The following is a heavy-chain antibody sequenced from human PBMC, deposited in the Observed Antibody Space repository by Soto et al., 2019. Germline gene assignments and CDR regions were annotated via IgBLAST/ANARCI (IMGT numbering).Heavy chain of an antibody. CDR3: ARISYDRSGYYYSPFDY. D-gene: IGHD3-22*01. V-gene: IGHV4-39*01. CDR1: GGSISSSSYY. Sequence: QLQLQESGPGLVKPSETLSLTCTVSGGSISSSSYYWGWIRQPPGKGLEWIGSIYYSGSTYYNPXRKSRVTISVXXSXNXXSLKLSSVTAADTAVYYCARISYDRSGYYYSPFDYWGQGTLVTVSS. CDR2: IYYSGST. J-gene: IGHJ4*02.